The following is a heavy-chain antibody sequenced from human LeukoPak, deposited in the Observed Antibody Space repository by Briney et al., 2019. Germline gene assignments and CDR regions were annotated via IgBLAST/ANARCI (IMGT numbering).Heavy chain of an antibody. Sequence: GGSLRLSCAASGFTFSSYAMSWVRQAPGKGLEWVSAISGSGGSTYYADSVKGRFTISRDNSKNTLYLQMNSLRAEDTAVYYCARHTEYSSTPLNYWGQGTLVTVSS. CDR1: GFTFSSYA. V-gene: IGHV3-23*01. J-gene: IGHJ4*02. CDR2: ISGSGGST. CDR3: ARHTEYSSTPLNY. D-gene: IGHD6-13*01.